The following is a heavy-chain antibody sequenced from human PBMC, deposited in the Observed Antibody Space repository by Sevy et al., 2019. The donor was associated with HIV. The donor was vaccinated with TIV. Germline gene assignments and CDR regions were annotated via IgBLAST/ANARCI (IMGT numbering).Heavy chain of an antibody. V-gene: IGHV3-20*04. CDR2: INWNGGST. D-gene: IGHD6-13*01. J-gene: IGHJ4*02. CDR3: ARGKYSSSFATPDY. Sequence: GGSLRLSCAASGFTFDDYGMSWVRQAPGKGLEWVSGINWNGGSTGYADSVKGRFTISRDNAKNSLYLQMNSLRAEDTALYYCARGKYSSSFATPDYWGQRTLVTVSS. CDR1: GFTFDDYG.